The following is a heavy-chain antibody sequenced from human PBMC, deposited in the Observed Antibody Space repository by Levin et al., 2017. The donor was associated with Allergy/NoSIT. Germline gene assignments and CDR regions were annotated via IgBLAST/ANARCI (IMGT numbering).Heavy chain of an antibody. CDR3: TTGIHCSGGSCYRVDY. J-gene: IGHJ4*02. V-gene: IGHV3-15*01. CDR1: GFTFSNAW. D-gene: IGHD2-15*01. CDR2: IKSKTDGGTT. Sequence: LSLTCAASGFTFSNAWMSWVRQAPGKGLEWVGRIKSKTDGGTTDYAAPVKGRFTISRDDSKNTLYLQMNSLKTEDTAVYYCTTGIHCSGGSCYRVDYWGQGTLVTVSS.